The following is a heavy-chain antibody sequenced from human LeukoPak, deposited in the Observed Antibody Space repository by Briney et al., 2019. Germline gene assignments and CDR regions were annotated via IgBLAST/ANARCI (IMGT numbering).Heavy chain of an antibody. V-gene: IGHV1-46*01. D-gene: IGHD3-22*01. CDR3: ARDPRITMIVVAPWGI. J-gene: IGHJ3*02. CDR2: INPSGGST. CDR1: GYTFTIYY. Sequence: ASVTVSCKASGYTFTIYYMHWVRQAPGQGLEWMGIINPSGGSTSYAQKFQGRVTMTRDTATSTVYMELSSLRSEDTAVYYCARDPRITMIVVAPWGIWGQGTMVTVSS.